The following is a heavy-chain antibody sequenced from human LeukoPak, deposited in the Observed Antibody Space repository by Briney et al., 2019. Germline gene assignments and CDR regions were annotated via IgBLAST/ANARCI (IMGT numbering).Heavy chain of an antibody. CDR1: GFTFDDYA. Sequence: GGSLRLACAASGFTFDDYAMHWVRQAPGRGLGWVSLISWDGGSTYYADSVKGRFTIPRDNSKNSLYLQMDSLRAEDTALYYCAKAGATKWLVRIKGEIDYYYMDVWGKGTTVTVSS. J-gene: IGHJ6*03. CDR2: ISWDGGST. V-gene: IGHV3-43D*03. CDR3: AKAGATKWLVRIKGEIDYYYMDV. D-gene: IGHD6-19*01.